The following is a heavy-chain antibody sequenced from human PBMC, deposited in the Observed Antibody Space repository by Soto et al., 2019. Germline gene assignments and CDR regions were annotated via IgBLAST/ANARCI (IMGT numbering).Heavy chain of an antibody. V-gene: IGHV1-46*01. J-gene: IGHJ4*02. CDR3: ARWGGGETAMVLYYFDY. CDR2: INPSGGST. CDR1: GYTFTSYY. D-gene: IGHD5-18*01. Sequence: GASVKVSCQASGYTFTSYYMHWVRQAPGQGLEWMGIINPSGGSTSYAQKFQGRVTMTRDTSTSTVYMELSSLRSEDTAVYYWARWGGGETAMVLYYFDYWGQGTLVTVSS.